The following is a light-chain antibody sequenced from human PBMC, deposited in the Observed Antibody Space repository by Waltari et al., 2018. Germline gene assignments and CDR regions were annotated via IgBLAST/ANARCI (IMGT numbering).Light chain of an antibody. CDR2: TVS. V-gene: IGKV2-30*01. J-gene: IGKJ1*01. CDR1: QSLVSSDGNTY. CDR3: MQATYWPWT. Sequence: DAVMTQSPLSLPVTLGQPASISCMSSQSLVSSDGNTYLSWFHQRPGQSPRPLIYTVSNRDSGVPDRFSGSGSGTDFTLKISRGEAGDVGVYYCMQATYWPWTFGQGTKVEIK.